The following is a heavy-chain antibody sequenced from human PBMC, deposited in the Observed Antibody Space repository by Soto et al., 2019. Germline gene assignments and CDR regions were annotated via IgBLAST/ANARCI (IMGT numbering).Heavy chain of an antibody. V-gene: IGHV1-69*06. D-gene: IGHD1-1*01. J-gene: IGHJ6*02. CDR1: GGTFSSYA. CDR3: ARDRGTTGYYYYGMDV. Sequence: SVKVSCKASGGTFSSYAISCVRQAPGQGLEWMGGIIPIFGTANYAQKFQGRVTITADKSTSTAYMELSSLRSEDTAVYYRARDRGTTGYYYYGMDVWGQGTTVTVSS. CDR2: IIPIFGTA.